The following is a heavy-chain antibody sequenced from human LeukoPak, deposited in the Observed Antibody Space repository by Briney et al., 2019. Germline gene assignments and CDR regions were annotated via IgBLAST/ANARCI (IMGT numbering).Heavy chain of an antibody. CDR3: AKLNLYYYDSSGYDFFDY. D-gene: IGHD3-22*01. CDR2: ISYDGSNK. CDR1: GFTFSSYS. V-gene: IGHV3-30*18. J-gene: IGHJ4*02. Sequence: GGSLRPSCAASGFTFSSYSMNWVRQAPGKGLEWVAVISYDGSNKYYADSVKGRFTISRDNSKNTLYLQMNSLRAEDTAVYYCAKLNLYYYDSSGYDFFDYWGQGTLVTVSS.